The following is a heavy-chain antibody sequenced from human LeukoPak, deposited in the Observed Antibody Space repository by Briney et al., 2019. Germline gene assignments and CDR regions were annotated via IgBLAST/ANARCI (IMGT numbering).Heavy chain of an antibody. CDR1: GGSISSYY. Sequence: PSETLSLTCTVSGGSISSYYWSWIRQPPGKGLDWIGYIYYSGSPTYNPSLKSRVTISVDTSKNQFSLKLSSVTAADTAVYYCARGTLYGGNSDYWGQGTLVTVSS. CDR3: ARGTLYGGNSDY. D-gene: IGHD4-23*01. J-gene: IGHJ4*02. V-gene: IGHV4-59*01. CDR2: IYYSGSP.